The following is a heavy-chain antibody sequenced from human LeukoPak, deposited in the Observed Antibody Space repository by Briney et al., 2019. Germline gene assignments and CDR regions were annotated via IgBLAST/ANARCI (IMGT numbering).Heavy chain of an antibody. CDR1: GASISSPYW. V-gene: IGHV4-4*02. D-gene: IGHD6-19*01. Sequence: SETLSLTCTVSGASISSPYWWSWVRQPPGKGLEWIAEISHDGRTHYNPSLKSRVTISVDKSTNQVSLKMIYVTAADTAMYSCARDGGSDQYYLDHWGQGTLVTVSS. J-gene: IGHJ4*02. CDR3: ARDGGSDQYYLDH. CDR2: ISHDGRT.